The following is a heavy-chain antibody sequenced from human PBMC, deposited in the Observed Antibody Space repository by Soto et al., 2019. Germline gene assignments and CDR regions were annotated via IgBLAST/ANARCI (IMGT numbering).Heavy chain of an antibody. J-gene: IGHJ4*02. CDR1: GFPFNNYW. CDR3: ARDRGGLGY. CDR2: IKEDGSEK. V-gene: IGHV3-7*01. Sequence: EVQLVESGGSLVLPGGSLRLSCAASGFPFNNYWMSWVRQAPGKGLEWVANIKEDGSEKYYVESVKGRFTISRDNVKNSLFLQMNSLRAEDTAVYYCARDRGGLGYWGQGTLVTVSS. D-gene: IGHD3-16*01.